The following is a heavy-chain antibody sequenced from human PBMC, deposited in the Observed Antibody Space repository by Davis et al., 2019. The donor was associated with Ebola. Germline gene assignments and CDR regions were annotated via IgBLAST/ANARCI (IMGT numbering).Heavy chain of an antibody. CDR1: GYTFTTDW. CDR2: IWPRDSDT. V-gene: IGHV5-51*01. CDR3: ARGLGDS. Sequence: PGGSLRLSCKASGYTFTTDWIGWVRQPPGKGLEWLGIIWPRDSDTRYSSSFEGQVTISVDKSISTAYLQWSSLKASDSAIYFCARGLGDSWGQGTLVTVSS. J-gene: IGHJ4*02. D-gene: IGHD3-16*01.